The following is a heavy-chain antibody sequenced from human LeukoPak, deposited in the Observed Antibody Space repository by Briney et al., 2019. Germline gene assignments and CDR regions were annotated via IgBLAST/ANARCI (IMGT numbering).Heavy chain of an antibody. D-gene: IGHD3-3*01. Sequence: GGSLRLSCAASGFTFSSHGMHWVRQAPGKGLEWVAVISYDGSNKYYADSVKGRFTISRDNSKNTLYLQMNSLRAEDTAVYYCAKGKSGHFDYFDYWGQGTLVTVAS. CDR2: ISYDGSNK. J-gene: IGHJ4*02. CDR1: GFTFSSHG. V-gene: IGHV3-30*18. CDR3: AKGKSGHFDYFDY.